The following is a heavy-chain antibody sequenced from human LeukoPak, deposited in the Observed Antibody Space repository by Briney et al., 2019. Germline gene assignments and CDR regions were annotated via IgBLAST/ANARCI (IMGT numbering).Heavy chain of an antibody. D-gene: IGHD3-22*01. Sequence: PGGSLRLSCAASGFTFNTYDMSWVRQAPGKGLEWVSSISTSGGSTYYADSVKGRFTISRGNSKNTLYLQMNSLRAEDTAVYYCAKGRTSGYYAHFDQWGQGTQVTVSS. CDR2: ISTSGGST. CDR1: GFTFNTYD. J-gene: IGHJ4*02. CDR3: AKGRTSGYYAHFDQ. V-gene: IGHV3-23*01.